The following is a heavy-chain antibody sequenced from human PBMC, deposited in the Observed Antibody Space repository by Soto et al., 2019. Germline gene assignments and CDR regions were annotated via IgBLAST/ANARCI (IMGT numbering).Heavy chain of an antibody. CDR3: ARHADSSGWWYFDY. Sequence: PGESLNLPCNGSGYSLTSYWIRWVRQMPGKGLEWMGRIDPSDSYTNYSPSFQGHVTISADKSISTAYLQWSSLKASDTAMYYCARHADSSGWWYFDYWGQGTLVTVSS. D-gene: IGHD6-19*01. CDR2: IDPSDSYT. CDR1: GYSLTSYW. J-gene: IGHJ4*02. V-gene: IGHV5-10-1*01.